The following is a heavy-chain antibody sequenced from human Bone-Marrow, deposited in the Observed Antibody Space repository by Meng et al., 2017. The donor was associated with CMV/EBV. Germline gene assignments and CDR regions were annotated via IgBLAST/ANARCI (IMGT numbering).Heavy chain of an antibody. Sequence: QVQLVESVGGLVKPGGSLILSCAASGFTFSDYYMSWIRQAPRKGLEWVSYISSSSSYTNYADSVKGRFTISRENSKNLVFLQMSSLRVEDTAVYYCAKTSGNSYGLDYWGQGTLVTVSS. V-gene: IGHV3-11*05. J-gene: IGHJ4*02. D-gene: IGHD5-18*01. CDR1: GFTFSDYY. CDR2: ISSSSSYT. CDR3: AKTSGNSYGLDY.